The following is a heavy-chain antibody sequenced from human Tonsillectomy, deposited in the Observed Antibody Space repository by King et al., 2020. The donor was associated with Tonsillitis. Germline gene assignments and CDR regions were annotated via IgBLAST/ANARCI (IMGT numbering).Heavy chain of an antibody. V-gene: IGHV3-23*04. CDR1: GFTFRSYA. D-gene: IGHD2-15*01. CDR3: VREMLTGSCADY. Sequence: VQLVESGGGLVQPGGPLRLSCAASGFTFRSYALSWVRQSPGKGLQCVSAISGSGYKTYYIDSAKGRFTISRDNSKNTVSLQMNSLRAEDTGVYYCVREMLTGSCADYWGQGTLVTVSS. J-gene: IGHJ4*02. CDR2: ISGSGYKT.